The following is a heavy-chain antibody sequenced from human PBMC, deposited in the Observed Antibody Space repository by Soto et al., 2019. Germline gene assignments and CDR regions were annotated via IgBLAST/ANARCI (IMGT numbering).Heavy chain of an antibody. D-gene: IGHD4-17*01. Sequence: QVQLVESGGGVVQPGRSLRLSCAASGFTFSSYAMHWVRQAPGKGLEWVAVRSYDGSNKYYADSVKGRFTISRDNSKNTLYLQMNSLRAEDTAVYYCASGYGDPYYFDYWGQGTLVTVSS. V-gene: IGHV3-30-3*01. CDR3: ASGYGDPYYFDY. CDR2: RSYDGSNK. J-gene: IGHJ4*02. CDR1: GFTFSSYA.